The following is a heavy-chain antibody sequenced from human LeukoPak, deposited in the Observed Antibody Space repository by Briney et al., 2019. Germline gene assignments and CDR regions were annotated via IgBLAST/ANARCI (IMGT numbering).Heavy chain of an antibody. Sequence: LAGGSLRLSCAAPGFTFTVYSMTWVRQAPGKGLEWVAVISYDGSNKYYADSVKGRFTISRDNSKNTLYLQMNSLRAEDTAVYYCARDLVGSYLGAFDNWGQGTMVTVSS. CDR3: ARDLVGSYLGAFDN. V-gene: IGHV3-30*03. CDR1: GFTFTVYS. CDR2: ISYDGSNK. J-gene: IGHJ3*02. D-gene: IGHD1-26*01.